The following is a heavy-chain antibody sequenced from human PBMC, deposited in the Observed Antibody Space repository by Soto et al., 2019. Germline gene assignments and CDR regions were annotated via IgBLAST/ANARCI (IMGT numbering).Heavy chain of an antibody. J-gene: IGHJ6*02. CDR1: GLTSKDFA. CDR3: AKFQAAPNGAGTDGMDV. D-gene: IGHD2-8*01. Sequence: EVQLLESGGDLVQPGGSLRLSCAASGLTSKDFAMTWVRQAPGKGLEWVSAISGAGGTTQYADSVKGRFTISRDNFNKMMSQELNSLRVEDTAVYYCAKFQAAPNGAGTDGMDVWGQGTTVTFSS. V-gene: IGHV3-23*01. CDR2: ISGAGGTT.